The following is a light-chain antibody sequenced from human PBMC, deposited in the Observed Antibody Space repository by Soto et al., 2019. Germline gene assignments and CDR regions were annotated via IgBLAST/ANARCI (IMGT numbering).Light chain of an antibody. CDR3: QQYYSTPLT. J-gene: IGKJ4*01. CDR1: QSVLYSSNNKNY. V-gene: IGKV4-1*01. Sequence: DIVMTQSADSLAVSPGERATINCKSSQSVLYSSNNKNYLAWYQQKPGQPPKLLIYWASTRESGVPDRFSGSGSGTDFTLTISSLQAEDVAVYYCQQYYSTPLTFGGGTKVDIK. CDR2: WAS.